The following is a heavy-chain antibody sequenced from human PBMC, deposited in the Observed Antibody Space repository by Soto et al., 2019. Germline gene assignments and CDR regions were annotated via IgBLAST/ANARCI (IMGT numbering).Heavy chain of an antibody. CDR1: GGSISSYY. D-gene: IGHD3-22*01. CDR3: ARDYYDSSGYHEYFQH. V-gene: IGHV4-4*07. CDR2: IYTSGST. J-gene: IGHJ1*01. Sequence: SETLSLTCTVSGGSISSYYWSWIRQPAGKGLEWIGRIYTSGSTNYNPSLKSRVTMSVDTSKNQFSLKLSSVTAADTAVYYCARDYYDSSGYHEYFQHWGQGTLVTVSS.